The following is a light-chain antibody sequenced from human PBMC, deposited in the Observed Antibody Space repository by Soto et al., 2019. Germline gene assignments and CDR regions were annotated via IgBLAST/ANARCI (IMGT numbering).Light chain of an antibody. CDR1: QSVSSSY. CDR2: GAS. Sequence: EIELTQSPGTLSLSPGERATLSCRASQSVSSSYLAWYQQKPGQAPRLLIYGASSRATGIPDRFSGSGSGTDFTLTISRLEPEDFAVYYCQQYGISPPVTFGGGTKVEIK. J-gene: IGKJ4*01. V-gene: IGKV3-20*01. CDR3: QQYGISPPVT.